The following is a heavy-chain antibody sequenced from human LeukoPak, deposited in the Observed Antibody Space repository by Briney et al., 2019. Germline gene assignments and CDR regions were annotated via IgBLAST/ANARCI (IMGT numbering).Heavy chain of an antibody. D-gene: IGHD6-19*01. CDR2: IYYSGST. CDR1: SGSISIYY. Sequence: KPSETLSLTCTVSSGSISIYYWSWIRQPPGKGLEWIGYIYYSGSTSYNPSLKSRVTISVDTSKNQFSLELSSVTAADTAVYYCARGGGSGWLDAFDIWGQGTMVTVSS. V-gene: IGHV4-59*01. J-gene: IGHJ3*02. CDR3: ARGGGSGWLDAFDI.